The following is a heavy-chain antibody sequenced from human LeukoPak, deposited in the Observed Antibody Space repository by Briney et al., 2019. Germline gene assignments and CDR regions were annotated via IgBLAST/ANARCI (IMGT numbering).Heavy chain of an antibody. D-gene: IGHD5-18*01. CDR2: IFYSGST. V-gene: IGHV4-61*01. J-gene: IGHJ4*02. Sequence: SETLSFTGTASGGSVGSGSYYWRSIRQPPGRGVEGIGYIFYSGSTNNNPSLKSRVTISVDTSTNQFSLKLSSVTATATAVYYCAGGQRQYGYGYYLDYWGQGTLVTVSS. CDR1: GGSVGSGSYY. CDR3: AGGQRQYGYGYYLDY.